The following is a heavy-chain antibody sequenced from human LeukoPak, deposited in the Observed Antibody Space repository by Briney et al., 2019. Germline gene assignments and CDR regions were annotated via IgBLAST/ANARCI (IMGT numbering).Heavy chain of an antibody. D-gene: IGHD3-22*01. Sequence: ASVKVSCKASGYTFTSYYMHWVRQAPGQGLEWMGIINPSGGSTSYAQKFQGRVTMTRDTSTSTVYMELSSLRSEDTAVYYCARGYYYDSSGYQYYYYGMDVWGQGTTVTVSS. CDR2: INPSGGST. J-gene: IGHJ6*02. CDR1: GYTFTSYY. V-gene: IGHV1-46*01. CDR3: ARGYYYDSSGYQYYYYGMDV.